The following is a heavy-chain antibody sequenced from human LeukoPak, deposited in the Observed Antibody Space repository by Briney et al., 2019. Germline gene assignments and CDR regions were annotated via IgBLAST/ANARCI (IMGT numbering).Heavy chain of an antibody. CDR3: ARGVGYCSGGSRFNWFDP. D-gene: IGHD2-15*01. CDR2: ISAYNGNT. CDR1: GYTFTSYG. J-gene: IGHJ5*02. Sequence: ASVKVSCTASGYTFTSYGISWVRQAPGQGLEWMGWISAYNGNTNYAQKLQGRVTMTTDTSTSTAYMELRSLRSDDTAVYYCARGVGYCSGGSRFNWFDPWGQGTLVTVSS. V-gene: IGHV1-18*04.